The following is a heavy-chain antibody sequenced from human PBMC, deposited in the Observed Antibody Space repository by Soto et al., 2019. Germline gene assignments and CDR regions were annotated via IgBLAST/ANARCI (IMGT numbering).Heavy chain of an antibody. D-gene: IGHD3-22*01. J-gene: IGHJ4*02. CDR2: IIPNIGTA. V-gene: IGHV1-69*01. Sequence: SCKDICWARQDTGQGLEWMGGIIPNIGTADYAQKFQGRVTMTADESTSTAYMELSSLRSEDTAVYYCASEENYYDSSGYYFPPGYWGQGTLVTVSS. CDR3: ASEENYYDSSGYYFPPGY. CDR1: SCKD.